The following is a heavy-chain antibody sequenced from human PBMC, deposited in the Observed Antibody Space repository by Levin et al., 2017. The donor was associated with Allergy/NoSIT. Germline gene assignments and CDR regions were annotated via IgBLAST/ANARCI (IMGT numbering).Heavy chain of an antibody. V-gene: IGHV4-59*08. CDR3: ARHHREGLSNYFDY. CDR2: IYYIGGT. Sequence: SQTLSLTCTVSGGSISSDYWSWIRQSPGKGLEWIGYIYYIGGTNYNPSLKSRLTISADTSKNQFSLELSSVTAADTAVYYCARHHREGLSNYFDYWGQGILVTVSS. J-gene: IGHJ4*02. CDR1: GGSISSDY. D-gene: IGHD2-2*01.